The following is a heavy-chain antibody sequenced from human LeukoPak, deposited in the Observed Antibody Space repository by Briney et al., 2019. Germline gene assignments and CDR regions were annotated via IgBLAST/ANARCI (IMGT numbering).Heavy chain of an antibody. CDR2: INPNSGGT. D-gene: IGHD3-10*01. CDR1: GYTFTGYY. Sequence: ASAKVSCKASGYTFTGYYMHWVRQAPGQGLEWMGWINPNSGGTNYAQKFQGRVTMTRDTSISTAYMELSRLRSDDTAVYYCARAATLWFGELLYGMDVWGQGTTVTVSS. CDR3: ARAATLWFGELLYGMDV. V-gene: IGHV1-2*02. J-gene: IGHJ6*02.